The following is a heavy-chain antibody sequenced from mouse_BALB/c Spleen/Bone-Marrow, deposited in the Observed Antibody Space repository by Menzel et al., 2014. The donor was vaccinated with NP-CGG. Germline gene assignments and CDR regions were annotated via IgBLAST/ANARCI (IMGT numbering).Heavy chain of an antibody. CDR1: GFAFSGYD. CDR3: ARQRGYAYAMDY. CDR2: ISSGGSNT. D-gene: IGHD2-2*01. V-gene: IGHV5-12-1*01. J-gene: IGHJ4*01. Sequence: EVKVVESGGGLMKPGGSLKFSCAASGFAFSGYDMSWVRQTPEKRLEWVAYISSGGSNTYYPDTVKGRFTISRDNAKNTLYLQMNSLKSEDTAMYYCARQRGYAYAMDYWGQGISVTVSS.